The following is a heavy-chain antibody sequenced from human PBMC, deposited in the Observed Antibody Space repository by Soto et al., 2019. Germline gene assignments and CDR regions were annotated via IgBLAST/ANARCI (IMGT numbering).Heavy chain of an antibody. V-gene: IGHV1-2*04. CDR3: ARVLSFGDDYYYGMDV. J-gene: IGHJ6*02. D-gene: IGHD2-21*02. CDR1: GYTFTGYY. Sequence: ASVKGSCKASGYTFTGYYMHWLRQSPGQGLEWMGWINPNSDGTNYAQKFQGWVTMTRDTSISTAYMELSRLRSDDTAVYYCARVLSFGDDYYYGMDVWGQGTTVTVSS. CDR2: INPNSDGT.